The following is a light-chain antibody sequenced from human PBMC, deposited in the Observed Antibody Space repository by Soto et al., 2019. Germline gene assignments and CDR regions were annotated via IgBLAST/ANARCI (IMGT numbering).Light chain of an antibody. J-gene: IGLJ1*01. CDR1: SSNIGANYD. V-gene: IGLV1-40*01. CDR3: QSYDSTLSARYV. CDR2: ANI. Sequence: QSVLTQPPSVSGAPGQRVTISCTGSSSNIGANYDVHWYQQRPGTAPKLLIFANINRPSGVPDRFSGSKSGTSASLVITGLQPDDEGDDYGQSYDSTLSARYVFGTGTKLTVL.